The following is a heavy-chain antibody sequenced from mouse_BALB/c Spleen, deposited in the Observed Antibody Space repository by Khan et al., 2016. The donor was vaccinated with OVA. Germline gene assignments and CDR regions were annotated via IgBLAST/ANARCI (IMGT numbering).Heavy chain of an antibody. CDR2: IAPSNGNT. Sequence: IQLVQSGAELVKPAASVKLSCTASGFNINDSYIHWLKQRPEQGLVWIGRIAPSNGNTEYDPTFQGKATITADTSSNTSYLQLSSLTSEDYDVDYCAHPCDDPGYFEVWGAGTTVTVSS. CDR1: GFNINDSY. J-gene: IGHJ1*01. CDR3: AHPCDDPGYFEV. D-gene: IGHD2-3*01. V-gene: IGHV14-3*02.